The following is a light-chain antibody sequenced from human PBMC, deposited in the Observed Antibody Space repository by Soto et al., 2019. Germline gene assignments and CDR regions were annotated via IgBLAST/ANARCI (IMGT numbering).Light chain of an antibody. CDR2: GAS. CDR3: QQYNNWPRT. CDR1: HSISTN. J-gene: IGKJ1*01. Sequence: IVMTHSPATLSLSPGERSSLPCRASHSISTNLAWYQQKPGQAPRLLIYGASTRATGIPARFSGSGSETEFTLTISSLQSEDFAVYYCQQYNNWPRTFGQGTKVDIK. V-gene: IGKV3-15*01.